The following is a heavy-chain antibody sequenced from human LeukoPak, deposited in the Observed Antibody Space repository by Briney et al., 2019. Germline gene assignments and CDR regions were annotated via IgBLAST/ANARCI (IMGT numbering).Heavy chain of an antibody. CDR3: ARVRYEVGANYYGY. Sequence: ASVKVSCKASGGTFSSYAISWVRQAPGRGLEWMGGIIPIFGTANYAQKFQGRVTITADKSTSRAYMELSSLRSEDTAVYYCARVRYEVGANYYGYWGQGTLVTVSS. CDR1: GGTFSSYA. CDR2: IIPIFGTA. V-gene: IGHV1-69*06. D-gene: IGHD1-26*01. J-gene: IGHJ4*02.